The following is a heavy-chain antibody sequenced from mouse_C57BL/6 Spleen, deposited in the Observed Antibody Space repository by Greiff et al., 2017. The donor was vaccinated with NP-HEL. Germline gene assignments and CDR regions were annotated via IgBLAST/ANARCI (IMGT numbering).Heavy chain of an antibody. CDR3: VRHYYGSRGWYFDV. J-gene: IGHJ1*03. CDR2: IRSKSNNYAT. Sequence: EVKVVESGGGLVQPKGSLKLSCAASGFSFNTYAMNWVRQAPGKGLEWVARIRSKSNNYATYYADSVKDRFTISRDDSESMLYLKMNNLKTEDTAMYYGVRHYYGSRGWYFDVWGTGTTVTVSA. V-gene: IGHV10-1*01. D-gene: IGHD1-1*01. CDR1: GFSFNTYA.